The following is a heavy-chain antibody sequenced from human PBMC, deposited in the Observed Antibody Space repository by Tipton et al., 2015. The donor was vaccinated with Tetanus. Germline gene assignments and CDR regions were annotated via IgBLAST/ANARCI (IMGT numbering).Heavy chain of an antibody. D-gene: IGHD3-16*01. V-gene: IGHV4-39*01. CDR1: GGYISTRNYF. CDR3: ARTWGVWVTSIDAFDI. Sequence: TLSLTCTVSGGYISTRNYFWGWIRQAPGKGLEWIGNIYYSGSTDYNPSLKSRVAISVDTSKNQFSLKLSSVTAADTAVYYCARTWGVWVTSIDAFDIWGQGTKVAVSS. J-gene: IGHJ3*02. CDR2: IYYSGST.